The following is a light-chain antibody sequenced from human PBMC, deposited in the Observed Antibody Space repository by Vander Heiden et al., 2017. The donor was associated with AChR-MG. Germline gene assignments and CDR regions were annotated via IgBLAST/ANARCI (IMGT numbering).Light chain of an antibody. CDR3: RQSLQTPRT. CDR2: WGS. V-gene: IGKV2-28*01. J-gene: IGKJ5*01. CDR1: QSVLHSNGYNY. Sequence: DIVMTQSPLSLPVTPGEPASISCRSSQSVLHSNGYNYLDWYLQKPGQSPQLLIYWGSTRDSGVPDRFSGSGSGTDFTLKISRVEAEDVGVYYCRQSLQTPRTFGQGTQVEIK.